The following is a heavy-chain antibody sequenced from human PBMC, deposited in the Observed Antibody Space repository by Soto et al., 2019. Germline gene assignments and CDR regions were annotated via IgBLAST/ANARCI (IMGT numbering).Heavy chain of an antibody. V-gene: IGHV1-2*02. CDR2: INPNSGGT. J-gene: IGHJ6*02. CDR3: ARGTGRSRLGGMDV. CDR1: GYTFTGYY. Sequence: ASVKVSCKASGYTFTGYYMHWVRQAPGQGLEWMGWINPNSGGTNYAQKFRGRVTMTRDTSISTAYMELSRLRSDDTAVYYCARGTGRSRLGGMDVWDQGTTVTVSS. D-gene: IGHD6-19*01.